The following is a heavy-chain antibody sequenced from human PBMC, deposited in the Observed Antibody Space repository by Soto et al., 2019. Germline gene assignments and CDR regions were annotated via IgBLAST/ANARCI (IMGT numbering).Heavy chain of an antibody. Sequence: SETLSLTCSVSGASVSDKTFYWSWLRQSPGKGLDWIGYIYYSGTTNYNPSLKGRFTISVDTSKNQFSLRLNSVTAADTALYYCAKTPSVPITLRSRYYFAYRGHG. CDR3: AKTPSVPITLRSRYYFAY. V-gene: IGHV4-61*01. CDR2: IYYSGTT. CDR1: GASVSDKTFY. J-gene: IGHJ4*01. D-gene: IGHD5-12*01.